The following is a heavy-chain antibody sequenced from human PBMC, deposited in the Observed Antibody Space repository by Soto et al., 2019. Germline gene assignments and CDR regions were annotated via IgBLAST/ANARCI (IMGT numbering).Heavy chain of an antibody. CDR3: TRGYGGYETSPHYFAS. D-gene: IGHD5-12*01. Sequence: EVQLVESGGGLVKPGRSLRLSCTADGFAFGGYPMTWIRQAPGQGLEWVGFIRGRAYSGTAEYAASVQGRFTISRDDSKNIVYLQMNSLKTEDSAVYFCTRGYGGYETSPHYFASWGQGTLVTVSS. V-gene: IGHV3-49*05. CDR2: IRGRAYSGTA. J-gene: IGHJ4*02. CDR1: GFAFGGYP.